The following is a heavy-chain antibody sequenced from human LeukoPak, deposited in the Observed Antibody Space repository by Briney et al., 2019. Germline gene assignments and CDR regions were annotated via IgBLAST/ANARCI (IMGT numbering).Heavy chain of an antibody. CDR2: IYTSGST. D-gene: IGHD6-13*01. Sequence: PSETLSLTCTVSGDSISSYDWSWIRQPAGKGLEWIGRIYTSGSTNYNPSLESRVTRSVDTSKNHFSLKLNSVTAADTAVYYCAREVQAAGRESDYWGQGTLVTVSS. CDR1: GDSISSYD. CDR3: AREVQAAGRESDY. J-gene: IGHJ4*02. V-gene: IGHV4-4*07.